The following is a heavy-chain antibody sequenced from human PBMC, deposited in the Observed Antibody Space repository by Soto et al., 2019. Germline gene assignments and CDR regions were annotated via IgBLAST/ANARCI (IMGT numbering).Heavy chain of an antibody. CDR2: INPNNGNT. D-gene: IGHD5-12*01. CDR3: ARGKLATITDF. CDR1: GYSFTDYD. Sequence: GASVKVSCKASGYSFTDYDINWVGQATGQGLEWTRWINPNNGNTRYAQKFQGRFIMTRDTSISTAYMELGSLSSEDTAVYYCARGKLATITDFWRQGTLVTVS. V-gene: IGHV1-8*01. J-gene: IGHJ4*02.